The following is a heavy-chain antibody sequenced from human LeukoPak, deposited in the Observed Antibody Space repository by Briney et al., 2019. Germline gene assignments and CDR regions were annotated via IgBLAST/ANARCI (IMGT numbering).Heavy chain of an antibody. V-gene: IGHV4-31*03. CDR2: IYYSGST. CDR3: ARGYHSREEYFYGD. J-gene: IGHJ4*02. CDR1: GGSISSGGYY. D-gene: IGHD4-17*01. Sequence: PSETLSLTCTVSGGSISSGGYYWSWIRQHPGKSLEWIGYIYYSGSTYYNPSLKSRVTISVDTSKNQFSLKLSSVTAADTAVYYCARGYHSREEYFYGDWGQRTLVTVSS.